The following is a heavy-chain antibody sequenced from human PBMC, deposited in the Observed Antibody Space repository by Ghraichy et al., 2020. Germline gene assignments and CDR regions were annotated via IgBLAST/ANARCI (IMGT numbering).Heavy chain of an antibody. J-gene: IGHJ3*01. CDR3: ARDSARFLEWLSSNWSDAFDV. D-gene: IGHD3-3*01. CDR1: GFTFSSYS. Sequence: GGSLRLSCAASGFTFSSYSMNWVRQAPGKGLEWVSSISSSSSYIYYADSVKGRFTISRDNAKNSLYLQMNSLRAEDTAVYYCARDSARFLEWLSSNWSDAFDVWGQGTMVTVSS. CDR2: ISSSSSYI. V-gene: IGHV3-21*06.